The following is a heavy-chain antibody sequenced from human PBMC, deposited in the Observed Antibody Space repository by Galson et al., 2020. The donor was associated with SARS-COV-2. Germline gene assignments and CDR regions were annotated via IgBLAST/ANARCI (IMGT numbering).Heavy chain of an antibody. CDR2: ISYDGSNK. CDR1: GFTFSSYA. V-gene: IGHV3-30-3*01. CDR3: ARDMVPWYSSSSQGRDGYYYGMDV. J-gene: IGHJ6*02. Sequence: GGSLRLSCAASGFTFSSYAMHWVRQAPGKGLEWVAVISYDGSNKYYADSVKGRFTISRDNSKNTLYLQMNSLRAEDTAVYYCARDMVPWYSSSSQGRDGYYYGMDVWGQGTTVTVSS. D-gene: IGHD6-13*01.